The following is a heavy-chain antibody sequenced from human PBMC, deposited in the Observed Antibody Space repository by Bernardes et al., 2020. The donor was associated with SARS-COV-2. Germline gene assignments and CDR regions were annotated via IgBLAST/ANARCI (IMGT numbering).Heavy chain of an antibody. J-gene: IGHJ4*02. CDR2: ISGSGSRT. D-gene: IGHD2-8*01. V-gene: IGHV3-23*01. CDR1: GFSFGNYA. Sequence: GGSLRLSCAVSGFSFGNYAMSWVRQTPGKGLEWVAGISGSGSRTYYADSVKGRFTVSRDNSQNTLYLQINSLRADDAAKYYCAKNGDGFDYWGQGTLVTVSS. CDR3: AKNGDGFDY.